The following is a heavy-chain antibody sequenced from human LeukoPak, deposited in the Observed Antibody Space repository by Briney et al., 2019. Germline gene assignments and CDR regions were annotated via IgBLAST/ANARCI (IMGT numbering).Heavy chain of an antibody. CDR1: GYTFTSFA. D-gene: IGHD6-19*01. CDR3: ARGGESGWYGLFDY. Sequence: ASVKVSCKASGYTFTSFAINWVRQAPGQGLEWMGWISAYNGNTNYAQTFQGRVTMTTDTSTSTAYVELRSLRSDDTAVYYCARGGESGWYGLFDYWGQGALVTVSS. V-gene: IGHV1-18*01. J-gene: IGHJ4*02. CDR2: ISAYNGNT.